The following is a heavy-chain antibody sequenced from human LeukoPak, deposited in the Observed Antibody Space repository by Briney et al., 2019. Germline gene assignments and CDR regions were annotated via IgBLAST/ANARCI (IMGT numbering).Heavy chain of an antibody. V-gene: IGHV4-39*07. CDR1: GGSISRRDCY. J-gene: IGHJ3*02. D-gene: IGHD1/OR15-1a*01. CDR2: IYYTGST. CDR3: ARELTLTTAFDI. Sequence: SETLSLTCTVSGGSISRRDCYWDWIRQPPGKGLEWIGTIYYTGSTASTPSLKTRVTLSIDKSKNHFSLKLSSVTAADTAVYYCARELTLTTAFDIWGQGTVVTVSS.